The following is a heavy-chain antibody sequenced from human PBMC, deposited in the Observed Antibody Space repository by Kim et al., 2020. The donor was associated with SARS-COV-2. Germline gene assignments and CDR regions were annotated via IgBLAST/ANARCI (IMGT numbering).Heavy chain of an antibody. Sequence: GGSLRLSCTGSGFTLSTFAIHWVRQSPVKGLEWVAVISYDGTNQYYADSVRGRFLISRDNSKNTVYLEINSPRPEDTAIFYCARVALPGAFDSWGLGTLVPVSS. V-gene: IGHV3-30*04. CDR2: ISYDGTNQ. J-gene: IGHJ4*02. CDR1: GFTLSTFA. CDR3: ARVALPGAFDS. D-gene: IGHD6-19*01.